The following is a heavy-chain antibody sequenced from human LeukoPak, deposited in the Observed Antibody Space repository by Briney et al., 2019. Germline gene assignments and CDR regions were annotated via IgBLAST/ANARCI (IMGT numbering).Heavy chain of an antibody. Sequence: PGGSLRLSCAASGFTFSSYWMSWVRQAPGKGLEWVANIKQDGSEKYHVDSVKGRFTISRDNAKNSLYLQMNSLRAEDTAVYYCARDQGAVAPDYWGQGTLVTVSS. V-gene: IGHV3-7*01. J-gene: IGHJ4*02. CDR2: IKQDGSEK. CDR1: GFTFSSYW. CDR3: ARDQGAVAPDY. D-gene: IGHD6-19*01.